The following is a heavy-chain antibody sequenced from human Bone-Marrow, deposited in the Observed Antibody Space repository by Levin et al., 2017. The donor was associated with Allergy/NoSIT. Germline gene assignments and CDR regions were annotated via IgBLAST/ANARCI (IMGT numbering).Heavy chain of an antibody. V-gene: IGHV3-21*01. Sequence: GESLKISCAASGFTFSSYSMNWVRQAPGKGLEWVSSISSSSSYIYYADSVKGRFTISRDNAKNSLYLQMNSLRAEDTAVYYCASALGEKGATNYYYGMDVWGQGTTVTVSS. CDR3: ASALGEKGATNYYYGMDV. CDR2: ISSSSSYI. J-gene: IGHJ6*02. CDR1: GFTFSSYS. D-gene: IGHD1-26*01.